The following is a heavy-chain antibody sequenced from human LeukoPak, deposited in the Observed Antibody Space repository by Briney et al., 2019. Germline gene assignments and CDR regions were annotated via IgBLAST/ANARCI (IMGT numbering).Heavy chain of an antibody. D-gene: IGHD3-22*01. CDR2: IYPGDSDT. Sequence: GESLKISCKGSGYRFTSYWIGWVRQLPGKGLEWMGIIYPGDSDTRYSPSFQGQVTISADKSISTAYLQWSSLKASDTAMYYCARLSPPRYDSSGYHPAFDIWGQGTMVTVSS. J-gene: IGHJ3*02. CDR1: GYRFTSYW. CDR3: ARLSPPRYDSSGYHPAFDI. V-gene: IGHV5-51*01.